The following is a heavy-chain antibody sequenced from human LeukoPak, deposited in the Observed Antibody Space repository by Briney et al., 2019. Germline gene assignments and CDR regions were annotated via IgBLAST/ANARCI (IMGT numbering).Heavy chain of an antibody. V-gene: IGHV4-34*01. CDR3: ARGRKSPNWFDP. CDR2: INHSGNA. J-gene: IGHJ5*02. CDR1: GGSFSGYY. Sequence: PSETLSLTCAVYGGSFSGYYWTWIRQPPGKGLEWIGEINHSGNANYNPSLKSRVTISLDMSENHFSLKLTSVTAADTAVYYCARGRKSPNWFDPWGQGTLVTVSS.